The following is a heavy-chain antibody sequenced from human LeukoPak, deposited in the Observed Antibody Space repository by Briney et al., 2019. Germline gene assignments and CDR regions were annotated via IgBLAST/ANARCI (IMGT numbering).Heavy chain of an antibody. Sequence: GGSLRLSCAASGFTFSSYWMSWVRQAPGKGLEWVANIKQDGSEKYYADSVKGRFTISRDNSKNTLYLQMNSLRAEDTAVYYCAKDFLGYCSGGSCPFDYWGQGTLVTVSS. CDR2: IKQDGSEK. V-gene: IGHV3-7*01. CDR1: GFTFSSYW. CDR3: AKDFLGYCSGGSCPFDY. D-gene: IGHD2-15*01. J-gene: IGHJ4*02.